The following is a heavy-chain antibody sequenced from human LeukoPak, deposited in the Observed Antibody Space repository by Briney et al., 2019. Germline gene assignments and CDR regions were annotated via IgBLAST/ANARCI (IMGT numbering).Heavy chain of an antibody. D-gene: IGHD5-18*01. J-gene: IGHJ4*02. CDR3: AREDGDTAMVPGNYFDY. CDR1: GFTFSNYD. Sequence: GGSLRLSCAASGFTFSNYDMNWVRQALGQVLEWVSLFSSIGSHRYYADSVKGRFTISRDNAKNSLYLQMNSLRAEDTAVYYCAREDGDTAMVPGNYFDYWGQGTLVTVSS. CDR2: FSSIGSHR. V-gene: IGHV3-21*01.